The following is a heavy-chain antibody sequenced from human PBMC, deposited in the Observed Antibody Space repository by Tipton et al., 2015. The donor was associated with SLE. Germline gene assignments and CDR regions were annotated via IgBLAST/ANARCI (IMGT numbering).Heavy chain of an antibody. V-gene: IGHV3-7*01. CDR1: GFSFSNYG. D-gene: IGHD1-7*01. Sequence: GSLRLSCAASGFSFSNYGMAWVRQTPGKGLQWVANIEQDGREKLYVDSGKGRLTVSSDNAKKSLFLVMNTLSAEDTALYYCARGSSGNYLDALDIWGRGTMVVVSS. CDR3: ARGSSGNYLDALDI. CDR2: IEQDGREK. J-gene: IGHJ3*02.